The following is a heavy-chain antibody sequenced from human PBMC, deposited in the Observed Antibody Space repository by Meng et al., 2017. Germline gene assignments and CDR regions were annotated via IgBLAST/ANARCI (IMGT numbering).Heavy chain of an antibody. V-gene: IGHV3-21*01. Sequence: EVQLVESGGGLVKPGGSLGLSCAASGFTLSSYSMHWFRQAPGKGLEWVSSISSTSTTYADSVKGRFTISRDNAKNSLYLQMNSLRVEDTAVYYCARGRVVVAATPSDYWGQGTLVTVSS. D-gene: IGHD2-15*01. CDR2: ISSTST. J-gene: IGHJ4*02. CDR3: ARGRVVVAATPSDY. CDR1: GFTLSSYS.